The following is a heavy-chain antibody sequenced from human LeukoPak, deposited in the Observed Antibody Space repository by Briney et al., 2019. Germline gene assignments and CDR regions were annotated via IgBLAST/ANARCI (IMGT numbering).Heavy chain of an antibody. V-gene: IGHV3-21*03. CDR3: TSRVAWSGYDPSFDY. CDR1: GFTFSSYS. Sequence: GGSLRLSCAASGFTFSSYSMNWVRQAPGKGLEWVSSISSSSSYIYYADSVKGRFTISRDNAKNSLYLQMNSLKTEDTAVYYCTSRVAWSGYDPSFDYWGQGTLVTVSS. D-gene: IGHD5-12*01. J-gene: IGHJ4*02. CDR2: ISSSSSYI.